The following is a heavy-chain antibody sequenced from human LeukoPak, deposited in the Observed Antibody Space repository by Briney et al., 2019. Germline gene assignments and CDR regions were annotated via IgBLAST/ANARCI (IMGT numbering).Heavy chain of an antibody. CDR3: ARDLDYYDSSGYYSDY. J-gene: IGHJ4*02. D-gene: IGHD3-22*01. Sequence: ASVKVSCKASGYTFTGYYMHWVRQAPGQGLEWMGWINPNSGGTNYAQKFQGRVTMTRDKSISTAYMELSRLRSDDTAVYYCARDLDYYDSSGYYSDYWGQGTLVTVSS. CDR1: GYTFTGYY. V-gene: IGHV1-2*02. CDR2: INPNSGGT.